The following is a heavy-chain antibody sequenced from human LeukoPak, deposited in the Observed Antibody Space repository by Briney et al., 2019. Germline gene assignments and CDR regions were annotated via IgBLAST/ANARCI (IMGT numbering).Heavy chain of an antibody. V-gene: IGHV1-69*13. CDR2: IIPIFGTA. CDR3: ARAPYSSGGSTNYYYYYYMDV. D-gene: IGHD6-19*01. Sequence: GASVKVSCKASGGTFSSYAISWLRLAPGQGLEWMGGIIPIFGTANYAQKFQGRVTITADESTSTAYMELSSLRSEDTAVYYCARAPYSSGGSTNYYYYYYMDVWGKGTTVTDSS. CDR1: GGTFSSYA. J-gene: IGHJ6*03.